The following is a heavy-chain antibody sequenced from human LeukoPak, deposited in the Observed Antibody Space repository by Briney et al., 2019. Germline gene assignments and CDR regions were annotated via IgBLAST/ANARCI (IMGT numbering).Heavy chain of an antibody. V-gene: IGHV4-59*12. Sequence: PSETLSLTCTVSGGSISSYYWSWIRQPPGKGLEWIGYIYYSGSTNYNPSLKSRVTISVDTSKNQFSLKLSSVTAADTAVYYCARGPIRLNYYDSSGNPPGAFDIRGQGTMVTVSS. CDR1: GGSISSYY. D-gene: IGHD3-22*01. J-gene: IGHJ3*02. CDR3: ARGPIRLNYYDSSGNPPGAFDI. CDR2: IYYSGST.